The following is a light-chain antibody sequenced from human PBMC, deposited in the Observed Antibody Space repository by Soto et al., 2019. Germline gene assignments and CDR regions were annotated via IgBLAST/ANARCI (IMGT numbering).Light chain of an antibody. CDR3: QLYKSWPNT. CDR1: QNSSSNH. V-gene: IGKV3-20*01. Sequence: DSVVTVSPRTVSLSRGERHPLSCRAAQNSSSNHLAWYRQKPGQAPRLLIHDASTRATGVPARFSGSGSGTDFTLTISRLQSEDFAVYYCQLYKSWPNTFGQGTKVDIK. CDR2: DAS. J-gene: IGKJ2*01.